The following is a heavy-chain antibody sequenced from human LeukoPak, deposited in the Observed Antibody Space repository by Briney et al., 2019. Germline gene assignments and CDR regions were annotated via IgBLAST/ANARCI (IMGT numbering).Heavy chain of an antibody. D-gene: IGHD6-19*01. CDR2: IKEDGSIQ. J-gene: IGHJ4*02. V-gene: IGHV3-7*01. Sequence: GGSLRLSCVASGFSFSSYWMTWVRQAPGKGLEWLANIKEDGSIQYYLDSVRGRFTISRDNAKTSVYLQLNSLRADDTAVYYCARDVWTGVAVSDYWGQGTLVAVSS. CDR3: ARDVWTGVAVSDY. CDR1: GFSFSSYW.